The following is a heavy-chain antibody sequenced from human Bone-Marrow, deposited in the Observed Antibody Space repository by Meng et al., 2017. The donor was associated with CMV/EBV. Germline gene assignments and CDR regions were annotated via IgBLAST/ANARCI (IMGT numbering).Heavy chain of an antibody. J-gene: IGHJ4*02. CDR3: AIYGHSYYFDY. CDR2: IYYSGST. Sequence: SETLSLTCTVSGGSISSYYWSWIRQPPGKGLEWIGYIYYSGSTNYNPSLKSRVTISVDTSKNQFSLKLSSVTAADTAVYYCAIYGHSYYFDYWGQGTLVTVSS. CDR1: GGSISSYY. V-gene: IGHV4-59*01. D-gene: IGHD5-18*01.